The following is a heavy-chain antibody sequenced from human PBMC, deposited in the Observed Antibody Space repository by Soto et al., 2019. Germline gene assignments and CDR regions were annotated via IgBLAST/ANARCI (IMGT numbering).Heavy chain of an antibody. Sequence: GGSLRLSCAASGFTFSGYGMHWVRQAPGKGLEWVAVISYDGSNKYYADSVKGRFTISRDNSKNTLYLQMNSLRAEDTAVYYFEKGAAGELTDDALDIWGKETRSPSPQ. CDR3: EKGAAGELTDDALDI. CDR2: ISYDGSNK. J-gene: IGHJ3*02. V-gene: IGHV3-30*18. D-gene: IGHD1-26*01. CDR1: GFTFSGYG.